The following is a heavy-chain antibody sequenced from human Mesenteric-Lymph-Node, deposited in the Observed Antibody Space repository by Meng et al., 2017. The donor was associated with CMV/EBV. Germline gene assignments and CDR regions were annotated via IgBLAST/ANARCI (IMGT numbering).Heavy chain of an antibody. J-gene: IGHJ4*02. Sequence: LRLSCTVSGGSISSGGYYWSWIRQHPGKGLEWIGYIYYSGSTYYNPSLKSRVTISVDTSKNQFSLKLSSVTAADTAVYYCARVLAAAGPGGYYFDYWGQGTLVTVSS. CDR3: ARVLAAAGPGGYYFDY. CDR1: GGSISSGGYY. V-gene: IGHV4-31*03. CDR2: IYYSGST. D-gene: IGHD6-13*01.